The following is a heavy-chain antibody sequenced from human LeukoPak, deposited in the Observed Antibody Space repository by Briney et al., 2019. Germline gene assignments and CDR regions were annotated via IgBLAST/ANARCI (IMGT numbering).Heavy chain of an antibody. V-gene: IGHV3-23*01. CDR3: AKGQGGSGWLPIDFDY. J-gene: IGHJ4*02. D-gene: IGHD6-19*01. Sequence: GGSLRLSCAASGFSFSTYVMSWVRQAPGEGLEWVSAISGSGGSTYYADSVKGRFTISRDNSKNTLYLQMNSLRAEDTAVYYCAKGQGGSGWLPIDFDYWGQGTLVTVSS. CDR1: GFSFSTYV. CDR2: ISGSGGST.